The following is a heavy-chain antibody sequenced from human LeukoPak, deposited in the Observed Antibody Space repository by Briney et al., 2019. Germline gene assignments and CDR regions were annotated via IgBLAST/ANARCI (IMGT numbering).Heavy chain of an antibody. CDR3: ARERYYDSSGYYPYYFDY. V-gene: IGHV3-72*01. Sequence: PGGSLRLSCAASGFTFSDHYMDWVRQAPGKGLEWVGRTRNKANSYTTEYAASVKGRFTISRDDSKNSLYLQMNSLKTEDTAVYYCARERYYDSSGYYPYYFDYWGQETLVTVSS. CDR2: TRNKANSYTT. J-gene: IGHJ4*02. CDR1: GFTFSDHY. D-gene: IGHD3-22*01.